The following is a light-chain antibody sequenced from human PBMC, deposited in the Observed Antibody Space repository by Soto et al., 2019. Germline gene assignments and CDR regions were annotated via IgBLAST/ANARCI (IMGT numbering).Light chain of an antibody. Sequence: QTVVTQEPSVSVSPGGTVTLTCGLSSGSVSTSYYPSWYQQTPGQAPRTLIYSTNTRSSGVPDRFSGSILGNKAALTITGAQADDESDYYCVLYVGSGISVFGGGTQLPVL. J-gene: IGLJ2*01. CDR2: STN. CDR3: VLYVGSGISV. CDR1: SGSVSTSYY. V-gene: IGLV8-61*01.